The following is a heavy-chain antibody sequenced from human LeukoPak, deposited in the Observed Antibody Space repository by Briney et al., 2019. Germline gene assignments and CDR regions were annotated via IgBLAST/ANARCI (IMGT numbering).Heavy chain of an antibody. D-gene: IGHD6-6*01. V-gene: IGHV3-7*01. CDR1: GFTFSSYW. CDR2: IKQDGSEK. CDR3: ARDRSIHYYYYMDV. Sequence: PGGSLRLPCAASGFTFSSYWMSWVRQAPGKGLEWVANIKQDGSEKYYVDSVKGRFTISRDNAKNSLYLQMNSLRAEDTAVYYCARDRSIHYYYYMDVWGKGTTVTISS. J-gene: IGHJ6*03.